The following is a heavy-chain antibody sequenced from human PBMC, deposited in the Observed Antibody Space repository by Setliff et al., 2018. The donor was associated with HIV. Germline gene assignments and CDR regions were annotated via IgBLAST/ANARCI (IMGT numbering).Heavy chain of an antibody. CDR1: GYTFTGYF. V-gene: IGHV1-2*02. J-gene: IGHJ4*02. D-gene: IGHD2-2*01. Sequence: GASVKVSCKASGYTFTGYFIHWIRQAPGQGFEWMGWMNPNTGNTHYAPKFQGRVTMTRDTSITTAYMEMTKLTSDDTAVYYCARGYCSSTSCYGIYYFDNWGQGTPVTVSS. CDR3: ARGYCSSTSCYGIYYFDN. CDR2: MNPNTGNT.